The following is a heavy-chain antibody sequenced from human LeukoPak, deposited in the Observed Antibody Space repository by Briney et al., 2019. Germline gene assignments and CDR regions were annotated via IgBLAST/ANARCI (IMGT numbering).Heavy chain of an antibody. CDR1: GFTFSSYW. CDR2: IKSDGTEE. D-gene: IGHD3-22*01. J-gene: IGHJ4*02. Sequence: GGSLRLSCTASGFTFSSYWMNWVRQVPGKELEWVAIIKSDGTEEHYLDSVKGRFTISRDSANNLLFLQMNNLRAEDTAVYYCAGGGGYVIDYWGQGTLVTVSS. V-gene: IGHV3-7*01. CDR3: AGGGGYVIDY.